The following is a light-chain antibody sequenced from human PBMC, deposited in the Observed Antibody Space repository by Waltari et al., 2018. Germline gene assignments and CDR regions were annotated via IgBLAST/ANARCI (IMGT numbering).Light chain of an antibody. Sequence: DIQMTQSPSSLSASIGARATITCQAIQNITNYLNWYQHKPGKAPTRLFSYSSSLETGVPSRFTGSGSATDFTFTISSLQPEDLATYYCQQYHNLPLTFGGGTKVEI. J-gene: IGKJ4*01. CDR1: QNITNY. CDR3: QQYHNLPLT. V-gene: IGKV1-33*01. CDR2: YSS.